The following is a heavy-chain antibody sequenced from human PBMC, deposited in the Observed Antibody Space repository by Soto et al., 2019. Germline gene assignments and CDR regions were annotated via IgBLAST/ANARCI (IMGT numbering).Heavy chain of an antibody. Sequence: GGSLRLSCAASGFTFSSYAMSWVRQAPGKGLEWVSAISGSGGSTYYADSGKGRFTISRDNSKNTLYLQMNSLRAEDTAVYYCAKDGIRYGGYVSVDYWGQGTLVTVSS. D-gene: IGHD5-12*01. CDR1: GFTFSSYA. J-gene: IGHJ4*02. CDR3: AKDGIRYGGYVSVDY. V-gene: IGHV3-23*01. CDR2: ISGSGGST.